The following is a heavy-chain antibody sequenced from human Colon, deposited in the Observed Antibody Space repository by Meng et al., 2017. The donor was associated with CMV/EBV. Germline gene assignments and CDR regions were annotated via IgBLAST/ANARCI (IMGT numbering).Heavy chain of an antibody. Sequence: ASVKVSCKASGYTFTDYYLHWVRQAPGQGLEWMGTINPDGGGTDYAESFQGRVTMTRDTSTSTVYMELFNLRSEDTAVYYCARDRPFINLRNWFDPWGQGTLVPSPQ. CDR3: ARDRPFINLRNWFDP. CDR2: INPDGGGT. CDR1: GYTFTDYY. J-gene: IGHJ5*02. V-gene: IGHV1-46*01.